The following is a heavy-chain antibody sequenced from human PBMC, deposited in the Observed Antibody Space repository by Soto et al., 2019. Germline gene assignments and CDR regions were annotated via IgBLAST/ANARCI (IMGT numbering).Heavy chain of an antibody. D-gene: IGHD3-3*01. CDR1: GYRISGDY. J-gene: IGHJ6*02. Sequence: GVSLNRYRKSFGYRISGDYMDRLRLAPRKGLEWMGIITPSGGSTSHAQKFQGRVTMTRDTSTSTGYMELSSLRSEDTAVYYCARGDRFFFSTHCPVGLYDSFSGMEVWGQGTT. V-gene: IGHV1-46*01. CDR2: ITPSGGST. CDR3: ARGDRFFFSTHCPVGLYDSFSGMEV.